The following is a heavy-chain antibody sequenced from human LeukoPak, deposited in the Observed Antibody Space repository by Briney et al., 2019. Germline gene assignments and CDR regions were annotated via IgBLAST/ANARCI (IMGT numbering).Heavy chain of an antibody. V-gene: IGHV1-18*01. Sequence: GASVKVSCKASGYTFTSYGISWVRQAPGQGLEWIGWISINRGNTNYAQKFKGRVSMTTDTSASTAYMELRGLRSDDTAMYYCARDVGITVADSFDPWGQGTLVTVSS. CDR1: GYTFTSYG. J-gene: IGHJ5*02. CDR3: ARDVGITVADSFDP. D-gene: IGHD6-19*01. CDR2: ISINRGNT.